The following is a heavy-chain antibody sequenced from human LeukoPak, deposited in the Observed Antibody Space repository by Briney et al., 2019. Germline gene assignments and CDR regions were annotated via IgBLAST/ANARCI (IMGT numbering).Heavy chain of an antibody. CDR3: ARDKTDGNYYYYYYMDV. D-gene: IGHD4-23*01. Sequence: SETLSLTCTVSGGSISSSSYYWGWIRQPPGKGLEWIGSIYYSGSTYYNPSLKSRVTISVDTSKNQFSLKLSSVTAADTAVYYCARDKTDGNYYYYYYMDVWGKGTTVTVSS. J-gene: IGHJ6*03. V-gene: IGHV4-39*07. CDR2: IYYSGST. CDR1: GGSISSSSYY.